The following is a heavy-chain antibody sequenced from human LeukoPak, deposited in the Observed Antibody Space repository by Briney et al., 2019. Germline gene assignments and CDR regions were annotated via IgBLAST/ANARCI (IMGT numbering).Heavy chain of an antibody. CDR3: ARSGMEFCDY. CDR2: ISYDGSNK. V-gene: IGHV3-30-3*01. CDR1: GFTFSSYA. J-gene: IGHJ4*02. D-gene: IGHD3-10*01. Sequence: GGSLRLSCAASGFTFSSYAMHWVRQAPGKGLEWVAVISYDGSNKYYADSVKGRFTISRDNSKNTLYLQMNSLRAEDTAVYYCARSGMEFCDYWGQRTLVTVSS.